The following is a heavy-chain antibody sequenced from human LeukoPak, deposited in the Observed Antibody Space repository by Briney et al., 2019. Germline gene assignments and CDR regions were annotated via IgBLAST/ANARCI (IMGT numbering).Heavy chain of an antibody. CDR2: INPNTGGT. CDR3: ARDLGSFYGSGSYRY. V-gene: IGHV1-2*02. CDR1: GYNFTGYY. Sequence: ASVKVSCKASGYNFTGYYLHWVRQAPGQGLEWMGWINPNTGGTNYAQKFQGRVTMTRDTSISTAYMELSRLRSDDTAVYYCARDLGSFYGSGSYRYWGQGTLVTVSS. D-gene: IGHD3-10*01. J-gene: IGHJ4*02.